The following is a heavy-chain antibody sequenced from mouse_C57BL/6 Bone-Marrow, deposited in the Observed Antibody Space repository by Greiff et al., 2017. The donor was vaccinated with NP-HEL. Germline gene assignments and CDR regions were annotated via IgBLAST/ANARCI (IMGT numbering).Heavy chain of an antibody. D-gene: IGHD2-3*01. Sequence: EVKLQESGGGFVQPGGSLSLSCAASGFTFTDYYMRWVRQPPGKALEWLGFIRNKANGSTTEYSASVKGRFTISREKSQSILYLQMNALRAEDSATYYCARGMVTAVGYWGKGTTLTVSS. J-gene: IGHJ2*01. CDR1: GFTFTDYY. CDR3: ARGMVTAVGY. V-gene: IGHV7-3*01. CDR2: IRNKANGSTT.